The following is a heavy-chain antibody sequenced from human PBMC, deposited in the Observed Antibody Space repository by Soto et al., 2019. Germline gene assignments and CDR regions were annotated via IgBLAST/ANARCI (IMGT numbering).Heavy chain of an antibody. Sequence: SQTLSLTCAISGDSVSSNSAAWTCIRQSPSRGLEWLGRTYYRSKWYNDYAVSVKSRITINPDTSKNQSSLQLNSVTPEDTAVYYCARGLEYNWNDLGYWGQGPPVTASS. CDR3: ARGLEYNWNDLGY. V-gene: IGHV6-1*01. CDR2: TYYRSKWYN. CDR1: GDSVSSNSAA. J-gene: IGHJ4*02. D-gene: IGHD1-20*01.